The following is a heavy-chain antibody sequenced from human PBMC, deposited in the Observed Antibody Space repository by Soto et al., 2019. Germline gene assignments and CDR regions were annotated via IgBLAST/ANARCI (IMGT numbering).Heavy chain of an antibody. Sequence: EVQLVESGGGLVQPGGSLRLSCAASGFTVSSNYMSWVRQAPGKGLEWVSVIYSGGSTYYADSVKGRFTISRDNSKYTLYLQMNSLRAEDTAVYYCARVDYGDSYYFDYWGQGTLVTVSS. V-gene: IGHV3-66*01. CDR1: GFTVSSNY. D-gene: IGHD4-17*01. J-gene: IGHJ4*02. CDR3: ARVDYGDSYYFDY. CDR2: IYSGGST.